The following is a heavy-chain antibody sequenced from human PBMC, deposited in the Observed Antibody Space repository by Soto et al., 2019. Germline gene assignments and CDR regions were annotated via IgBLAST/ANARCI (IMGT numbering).Heavy chain of an antibody. V-gene: IGHV4-31*03. D-gene: IGHD5-12*01. CDR2: IYYSGST. Sequence: PSETLSLTCTVSGGSISSGGYYWSWIRQHPGKGLEWIGYIYYSGSTYYNPSLKSRVTISVDTSKNQFSLKLSSVTAADTAVYYCARGSSGYDTNFDYWGQGTLVTVFS. CDR1: GGSISSGGYY. CDR3: ARGSSGYDTNFDY. J-gene: IGHJ4*02.